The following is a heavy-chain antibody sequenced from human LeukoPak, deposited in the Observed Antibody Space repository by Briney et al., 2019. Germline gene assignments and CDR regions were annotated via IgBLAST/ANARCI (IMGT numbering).Heavy chain of an antibody. CDR1: GGSISSYY. CDR3: ASQDSYGDAFDI. CDR2: INYSGNS. Sequence: PSETLSLTCTVSGGSISSYYWIWIRQPPGKGLEWIGYINYSGNSNYNPSLKSRVTISVDTSKNQFSLKLSSVTAADTAVYYCASQDSYGDAFDIWGQGTMVTVSS. D-gene: IGHD3-10*01. V-gene: IGHV4-59*08. J-gene: IGHJ3*02.